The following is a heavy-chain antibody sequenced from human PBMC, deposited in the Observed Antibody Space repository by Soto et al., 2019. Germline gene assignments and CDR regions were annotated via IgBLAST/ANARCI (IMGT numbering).Heavy chain of an antibody. CDR2: IYYSGST. CDR3: ASLYGDYDY. J-gene: IGHJ4*02. Sequence: SETLSLTCTVSGGSISSYYWSWIRQPPGKGLEWIGYIYYSGSTNYNPSLKSRVTISVDTSKNQFSLKLSSVTAADTAVYYCASLYGDYDYWGQGTLVTVSS. CDR1: GGSISSYY. D-gene: IGHD4-17*01. V-gene: IGHV4-59*01.